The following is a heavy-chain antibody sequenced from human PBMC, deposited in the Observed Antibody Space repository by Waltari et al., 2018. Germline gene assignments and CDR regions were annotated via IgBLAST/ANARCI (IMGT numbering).Heavy chain of an antibody. CDR1: GYTFANYW. CDR3: ARMERDLWSGKDHNMDMDV. CDR2: IYPGDFCT. D-gene: IGHD3-3*01. Sequence: EVQLVQSGAELKKPGQSLKISCQDSGYTFANYWIAWVRQRPGKGVVWMGIIYPGDFCTRDRPSVQGHVTFSVDKSGNTAFLQWSSLKASDTAKYYCARMERDLWSGKDHNMDMDVWGEGTTV. V-gene: IGHV5-51*03. J-gene: IGHJ6*03.